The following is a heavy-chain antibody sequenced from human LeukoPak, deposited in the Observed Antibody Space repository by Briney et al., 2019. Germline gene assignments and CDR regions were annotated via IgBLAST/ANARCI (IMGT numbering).Heavy chain of an antibody. Sequence: GGSLRLSCAASGFTFSSYAMHWVRQAPGKGLEWVAVISYDGSNKYYAASVKGRFTVSRDNSKNTLYLQMNSLTVEDTAVYFCVRDGYYDSDGYRSEAFDMWGQGTMVIVSS. J-gene: IGHJ3*02. CDR2: ISYDGSNK. CDR1: GFTFSSYA. D-gene: IGHD3-22*01. V-gene: IGHV3-30-3*01. CDR3: VRDGYYDSDGYRSEAFDM.